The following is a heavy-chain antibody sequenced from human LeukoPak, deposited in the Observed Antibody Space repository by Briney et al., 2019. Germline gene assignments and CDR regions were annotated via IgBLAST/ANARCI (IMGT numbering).Heavy chain of an antibody. V-gene: IGHV5-51*01. CDR2: IYPGDSYT. J-gene: IGHJ3*02. D-gene: IGHD3-22*01. CDR3: ARQGGFYDNRGYNDAFDI. CDR1: GYSFTNYW. Sequence: GESLKISCKGSGYSFTNYWIGWVRQMPGRGLEWMGIIYPGDSYTNYSPSFQGHVTISVDKSISTAYLQWSSLKASDTAMYYCARQGGFYDNRGYNDAFDIWGQGTVVTVSS.